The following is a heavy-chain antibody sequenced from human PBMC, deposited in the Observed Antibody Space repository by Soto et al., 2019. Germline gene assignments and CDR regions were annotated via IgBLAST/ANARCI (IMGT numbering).Heavy chain of an antibody. CDR2: ISSHGSNT. J-gene: IGHJ6*02. Sequence: GGFPRPSRATSGFTFHSSGVHWVPEAPGKGLEWVARISSHGSNTYYADSVKGRFTISRDNSTNTLYLPMNSLRAEDTAVYYCANLEGYYYSPGVDVWGQGTTVTVSS. V-gene: IGHV3-30*18. CDR3: ANLEGYYYSPGVDV. CDR1: GFTFHSSG.